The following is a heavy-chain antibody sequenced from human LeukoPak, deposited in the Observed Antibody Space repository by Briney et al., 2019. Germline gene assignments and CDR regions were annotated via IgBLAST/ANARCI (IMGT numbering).Heavy chain of an antibody. V-gene: IGHV3-33*06. D-gene: IGHD3-10*01. CDR2: IWYDGSNK. J-gene: IGHJ4*02. CDR1: GFTFSSYG. CDR3: AKREAGYYYGSGSYYNYFDY. Sequence: PGRSLRLSCAASGFTFSSYGMHWVRQAPGKGLEWVAVIWYDGSNKYYADSVKGRFTISRDNSKNTLYLQMNSLRAEDTAVYYCAKREAGYYYGSGSYYNYFDYWGQGTLVTVSS.